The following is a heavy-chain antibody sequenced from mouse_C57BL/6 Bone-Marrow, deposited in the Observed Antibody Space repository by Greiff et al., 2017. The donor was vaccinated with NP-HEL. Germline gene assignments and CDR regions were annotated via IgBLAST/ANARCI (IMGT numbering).Heavy chain of an antibody. CDR1: GYTFTSYT. CDR3: ARRGYDGYSYFDY. D-gene: IGHD2-3*01. CDR2: INPSSGYT. Sequence: VQLQQSGAELVRPGASVKLSCKASGYTFTSYTMHWVKQRPGQGLEWIGYINPSSGYTKYNQKFKDKATLTADKSSSTAYMQLSSLTSEDSAVYDCARRGYDGYSYFDYWGQGTTLTVSS. V-gene: IGHV1-4*01. J-gene: IGHJ2*01.